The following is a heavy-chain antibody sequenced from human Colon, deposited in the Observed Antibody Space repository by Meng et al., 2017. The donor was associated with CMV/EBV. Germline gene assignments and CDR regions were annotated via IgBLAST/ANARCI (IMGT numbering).Heavy chain of an antibody. CDR1: GYTFLGYF. D-gene: IGHD1-26*01. V-gene: IGHV1-2*02. J-gene: IGHJ4*02. CDR2: INPITGGT. CDR3: ASLSGGDFDY. Sequence: VRLVHSGDGVKQPGVSVNVSGTASGYTFLGYFMYWVPPAHGQGLDGLGVINPITGGTHYAQKFQGRVTMTRYTSMNTAYMELSRLKSDDTAVYYCASLSGGDFDYWGQGTLVTVSS.